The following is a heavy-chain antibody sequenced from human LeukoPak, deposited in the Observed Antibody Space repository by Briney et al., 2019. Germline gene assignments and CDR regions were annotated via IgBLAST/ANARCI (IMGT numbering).Heavy chain of an antibody. V-gene: IGHV3-48*01. CDR2: ISGSGGTI. J-gene: IGHJ4*02. CDR3: VRRYSGSYFDY. CDR1: GFTFSSHS. Sequence: GGSLRLSCAASGFTFSSHSMNWVRQAPGKGLEWVSYISGSGGTIYYADSVKGRFTISRDNAKNSLYLQMNSLRAEDTAVYYCVRRYSGSYFDYWGQGTLVTVSS. D-gene: IGHD1-26*01.